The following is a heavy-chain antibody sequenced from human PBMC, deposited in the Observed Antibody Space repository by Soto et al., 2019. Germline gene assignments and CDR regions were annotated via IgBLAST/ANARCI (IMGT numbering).Heavy chain of an antibody. J-gene: IGHJ4*02. CDR3: AKLVTTAAAGTFDY. Sequence: GGSLRVSCAASGFTFSDYYMTWIRQAPGRGLEWVSYISGSGTDKSYADSVKGRFTISKDNADNSLFLQMNNLRAEDTAVYYCAKLVTTAAAGTFDYWGQGTLVTVSS. CDR2: ISGSGTDK. CDR1: GFTFSDYY. D-gene: IGHD6-13*01. V-gene: IGHV3-11*01.